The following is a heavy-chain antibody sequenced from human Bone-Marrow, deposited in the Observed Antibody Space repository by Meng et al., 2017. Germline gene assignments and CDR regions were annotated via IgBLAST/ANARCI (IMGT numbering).Heavy chain of an antibody. CDR2: IYYSGST. D-gene: IGHD7-27*01. V-gene: IGHV4-39*07. Sequence: GSLRLSCTVSGGSISSSSYYWGWIRQPPGKGLEWIGSIYYSGSTYYNPSLKSRVTISVDTSKNQFSLKLSSVTAADTAVYYCARCNWGRGGPDYWGQGTLVTVSS. J-gene: IGHJ4*02. CDR1: GGSISSSSYY. CDR3: ARCNWGRGGPDY.